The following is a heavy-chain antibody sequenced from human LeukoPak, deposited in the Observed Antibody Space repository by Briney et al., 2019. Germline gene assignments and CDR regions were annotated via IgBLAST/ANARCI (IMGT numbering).Heavy chain of an antibody. J-gene: IGHJ4*02. CDR2: IYYSGST. D-gene: IGHD2-2*01. Sequence: SETLSLTCTVSGGSISSGGYYWSWIRQHPGKGLEWIVYIYYSGSTYYNPSLKSRVTISVDTSKNQFSLKLSSVTAADTAVYYCARAALGYCSSTSCFNFDYWGQGTLVTVSS. V-gene: IGHV4-31*03. CDR1: GGSISSGGYY. CDR3: ARAALGYCSSTSCFNFDY.